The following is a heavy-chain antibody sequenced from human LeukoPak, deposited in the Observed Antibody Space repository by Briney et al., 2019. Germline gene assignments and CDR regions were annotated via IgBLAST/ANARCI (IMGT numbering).Heavy chain of an antibody. V-gene: IGHV4-34*01. CDR3: ARGGGIRYDYVWGSYRYYFDY. J-gene: IGHJ4*02. CDR1: GGSFSGYY. D-gene: IGHD3-16*02. Sequence: SETLSLTCAVYGGSFSGYYWSWIRQPPGKGLEWIGEINHSGSTNYNPSLKSRVTISVDTSENQFSLKLSSVTAADTAVYYCARGGGIRYDYVWGSYRYYFDYWGQGTLVTVSS. CDR2: INHSGST.